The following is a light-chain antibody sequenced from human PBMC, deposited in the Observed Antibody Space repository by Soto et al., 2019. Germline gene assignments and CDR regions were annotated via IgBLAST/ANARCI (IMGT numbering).Light chain of an antibody. CDR3: SSYTSSNNRV. CDR2: EVS. V-gene: IGLV2-14*01. J-gene: IGLJ1*01. CDR1: SSDVGGYNY. Sequence: QSSPSHPASVSWSPGHSITISYTGTSSDVGGYNYVSWYQQHPGKAPKLMIYEVSNRPSGVSNRFSGSKSGNTASLTISGLQAEEEADYYCSSYTSSNNRVFGTGTKVTVL.